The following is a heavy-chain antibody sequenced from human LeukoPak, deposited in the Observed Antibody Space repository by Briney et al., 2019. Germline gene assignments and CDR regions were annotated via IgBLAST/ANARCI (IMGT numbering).Heavy chain of an antibody. J-gene: IGHJ4*02. CDR1: GGTFTSYA. Sequence: ASVKVSCKASGGTFTSYAISWVRQAPGQGLEWMGGIIPIFGTANYAQKFQGRVTITTDESTSTAYMELSSLRSEDTAVYSCATCCLGPREFDYCGQGTLVTVSS. D-gene: IGHD1-26*01. V-gene: IGHV1-69*05. CDR2: IIPIFGTA. CDR3: ATCCLGPREFDY.